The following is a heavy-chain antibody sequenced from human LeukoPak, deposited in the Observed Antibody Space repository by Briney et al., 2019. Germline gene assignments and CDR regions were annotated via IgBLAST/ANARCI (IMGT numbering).Heavy chain of an antibody. J-gene: IGHJ4*02. CDR3: AKDLHETAADY. CDR1: GFTFSSFW. Sequence: PGGSLRLSCEASGFTFSSFWMHWVRQAPGKGLVWVARIKGDGITTNYADPAKGRFTVSRDNAKNTVYLQMNSLRAEDTAVYYCAKDLHETAADYWGQGTLVTVAS. D-gene: IGHD2-21*02. CDR2: IKGDGITT. V-gene: IGHV3-74*01.